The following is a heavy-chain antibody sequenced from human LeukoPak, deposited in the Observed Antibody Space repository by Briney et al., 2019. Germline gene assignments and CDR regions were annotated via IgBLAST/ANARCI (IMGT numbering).Heavy chain of an antibody. CDR3: AKDGDEQWLVLGY. CDR1: GFTFSSYW. V-gene: IGHV3-7*03. J-gene: IGHJ4*02. Sequence: GGSLRLSCAASGFTFSSYWMSWVRQAPGKGLEWVANIKQDGSEKYYVDSVKGRFTISRDNAKNSLYLQMNSLRAEDTAVYYCAKDGDEQWLVLGYWGQGTLVTVSS. D-gene: IGHD6-19*01. CDR2: IKQDGSEK.